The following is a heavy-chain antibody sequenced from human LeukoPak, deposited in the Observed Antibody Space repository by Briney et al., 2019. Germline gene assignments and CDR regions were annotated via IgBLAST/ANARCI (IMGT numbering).Heavy chain of an antibody. CDR3: ARGRYDFWSGFNWFDP. D-gene: IGHD3-3*01. CDR1: GGSIVNYY. Sequence: PSETLSLTCTVSGGSIVNYYWSWIRQPPGKGLEWIGYIYYTGSTVHSPSLKSRVTMSVDMSKKQLSLKLSSVTAADTAVYYCARGRYDFWSGFNWFDPWGQGTLVTVSS. J-gene: IGHJ5*02. V-gene: IGHV4-59*12. CDR2: IYYTGST.